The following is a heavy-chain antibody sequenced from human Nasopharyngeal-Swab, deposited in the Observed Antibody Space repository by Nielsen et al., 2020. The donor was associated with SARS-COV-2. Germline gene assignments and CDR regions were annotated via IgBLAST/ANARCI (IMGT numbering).Heavy chain of an antibody. J-gene: IGHJ6*03. D-gene: IGHD6-13*01. Sequence: SETLSLTCTVSGGSISSYYWTWIRQPAGKGLEWIGRIYMSGITNYNPSLKSRVTMSVDTSKNQFSLQLNSVTPEDTAVYYCAKEVRSWYLYYYYMDVWGKGTTVTVSS. V-gene: IGHV4-4*07. CDR3: AKEVRSWYLYYYYMDV. CDR1: GGSISSYY. CDR2: IYMSGIT.